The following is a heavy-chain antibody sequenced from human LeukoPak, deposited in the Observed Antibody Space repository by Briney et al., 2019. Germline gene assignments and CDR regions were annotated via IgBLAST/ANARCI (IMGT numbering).Heavy chain of an antibody. J-gene: IGHJ4*02. CDR3: AREGVTSSGWYYFDY. CDR1: GYTFTSYD. V-gene: IGHV1-8*01. D-gene: IGHD6-19*01. Sequence: GASVKVSCKASGYTFTSYDINWVRQATRQGLEWMGWKNPNSGNTGYAQKFQGRVTMTRNTSISTAYMELSSLRSEDTAVYYCAREGVTSSGWYYFDYWGQGTLVAVSS. CDR2: KNPNSGNT.